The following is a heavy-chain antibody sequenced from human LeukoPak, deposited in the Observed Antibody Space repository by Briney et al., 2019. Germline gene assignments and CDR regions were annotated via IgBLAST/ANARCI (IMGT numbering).Heavy chain of an antibody. CDR1: GGSFCGYH. CDR3: TRRSYCSGRSCYSRWFDP. V-gene: IGHV4-34*01. J-gene: IGHJ5*02. CDR2: IYYSGST. Sequence: LETLSLTCVVYGGSFCGYHWSWIREPQGRGVGWIGEIYYSGSTKYNPSLKSRVAISVDPSKNQYSPQLSSVTAADTAVYYCTRRSYCSGRSCYSRWFDPWGQRTLVTVSS. D-gene: IGHD2-15*01.